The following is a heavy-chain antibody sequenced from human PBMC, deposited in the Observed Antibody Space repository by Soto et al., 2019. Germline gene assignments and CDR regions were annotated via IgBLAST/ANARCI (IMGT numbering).Heavy chain of an antibody. D-gene: IGHD5-18*01. Sequence: GGSLRLSCAASGFPFSTYWMSWVRQAPGKGLEWVSGIIGSGGSTYYADSVKGRFTISRDKSKTTLYLQMNSLRAEDTAIYYYAKEGGYSFGPGNYYGMDVWGQGTTVTVSS. J-gene: IGHJ6*02. V-gene: IGHV3-23*01. CDR2: IIGSGGST. CDR1: GFPFSTYW. CDR3: AKEGGYSFGPGNYYGMDV.